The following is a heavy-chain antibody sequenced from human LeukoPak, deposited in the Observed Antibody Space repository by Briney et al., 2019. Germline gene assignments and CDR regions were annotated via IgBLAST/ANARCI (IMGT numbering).Heavy chain of an antibody. CDR2: IYYSGST. CDR1: GGSISSGDYY. V-gene: IGHV4-30-4*01. D-gene: IGHD6-13*01. J-gene: IGHJ4*02. Sequence: SETLSLTCTVSGGSISSGDYYWSWIRQPPGKGLEWIGYIYYSGSTYYNPSLKSRVTISVDTSKNQFSLKLSSVTAADTAVYYCARYSSSWLDVGIAVAGFDYWGQGTLVTVSS. CDR3: ARYSSSWLDVGIAVAGFDY.